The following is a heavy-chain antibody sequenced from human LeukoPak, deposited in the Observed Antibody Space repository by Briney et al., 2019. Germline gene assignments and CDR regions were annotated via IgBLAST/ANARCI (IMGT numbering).Heavy chain of an antibody. D-gene: IGHD6-13*01. V-gene: IGHV4-59*08. CDR1: GGSLSSYY. J-gene: IGHJ4*02. CDR3: ARRGAAGQFDY. CDR2: TSYGGST. Sequence: PPETLSLTCTVSGGSLSSYYWRAIRQPPAKGLEWICYTSYGGSTNYNPSLKSRVSISVDTSKNQCSLELNSVTAADTAVYYCARRGAAGQFDYWGQGTLVTVSS.